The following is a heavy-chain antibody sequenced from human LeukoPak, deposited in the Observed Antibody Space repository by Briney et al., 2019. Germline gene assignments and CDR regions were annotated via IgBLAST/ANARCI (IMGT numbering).Heavy chain of an antibody. CDR2: IYPGDSDT. CDR3: ARLRGADRSGGSCYEYYFDY. Sequence: GESLKISCKGSGYSFTSYWIGWVRQMPGKGLEWMGIIYPGDSDTRYSPSFQGQVTISADKSISTAYLQWSSLKASDTAMYYCARLRGADRSGGSCYEYYFDYWGQGTLVTVSS. CDR1: GYSFTSYW. V-gene: IGHV5-51*01. J-gene: IGHJ4*02. D-gene: IGHD2-15*01.